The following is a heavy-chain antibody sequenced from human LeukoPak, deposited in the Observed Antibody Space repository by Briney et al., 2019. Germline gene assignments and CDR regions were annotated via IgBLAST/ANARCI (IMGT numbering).Heavy chain of an antibody. Sequence: SETLSLTCAVYGGSFSGYYWSWIRQPPGKGLEWIGEINHSGSTNYNPSLKSRVTISVDTSKNQFSLKLSSVTAADTAMYYCASFYCSSSSCYADYWGQGTLVTVSS. CDR1: GGSFSGYY. J-gene: IGHJ4*02. V-gene: IGHV4-34*01. D-gene: IGHD2-2*01. CDR2: INHSGST. CDR3: ASFYCSSSSCYADY.